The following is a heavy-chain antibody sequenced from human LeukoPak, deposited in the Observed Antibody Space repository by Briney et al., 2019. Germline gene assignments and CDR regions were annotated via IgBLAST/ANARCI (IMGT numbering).Heavy chain of an antibody. V-gene: IGHV1-24*01. Sequence: ASVKVSCKVSGYTLTELSMHWVRQAPGKGLEWIGGFDPEDGETIYAQKFQGRVTMTEDTSTDTAYMELSSLRSEDTAVYYCATAPYGDYRWLDYWGQGTLVTVSS. CDR1: GYTLTELS. D-gene: IGHD4-17*01. CDR3: ATAPYGDYRWLDY. J-gene: IGHJ4*02. CDR2: FDPEDGET.